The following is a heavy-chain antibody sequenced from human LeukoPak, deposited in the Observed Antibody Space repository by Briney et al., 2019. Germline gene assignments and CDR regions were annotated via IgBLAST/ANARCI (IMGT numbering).Heavy chain of an antibody. CDR3: ARESGSGWYGGFDY. CDR2: IYTSGST. V-gene: IGHV4-4*07. CDR1: GGSISSYY. Sequence: SETLSLTCTVSGGSISSYYWSWIRQPAGKGLEWIGRIYTSGSTNYNPSLKSRVTISVDKSKNQFSLKLSSVTAADTAVYYCARESGSGWYGGFDYWGQGTLVTVSS. D-gene: IGHD6-19*01. J-gene: IGHJ4*02.